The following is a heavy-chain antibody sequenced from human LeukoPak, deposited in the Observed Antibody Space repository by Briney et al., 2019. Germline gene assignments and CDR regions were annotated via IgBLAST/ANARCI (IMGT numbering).Heavy chain of an antibody. D-gene: IGHD3-10*01. J-gene: IGHJ4*02. CDR1: GYTFTNYD. CDR2: MTPNSGNT. V-gene: IGHV1-8*01. CDR3: ARNYYGSGTFDY. Sequence: ASVKVSCKASGYTFTNYDINWVRQAPGQGLEWMGWMTPNSGNTGYAQKLQGRVTMTRDTSISTAYMELSSLRSEDTAVYYCARNYYGSGTFDYWGQGTLVAVSS.